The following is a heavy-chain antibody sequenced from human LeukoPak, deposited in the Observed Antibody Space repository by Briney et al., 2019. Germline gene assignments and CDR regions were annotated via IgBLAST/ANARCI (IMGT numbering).Heavy chain of an antibody. V-gene: IGHV3-33*01. J-gene: IGHJ5*02. CDR2: IWYDGSNK. CDR1: GFTFSSYG. D-gene: IGHD3-10*01. CDR3: ARDQRYYGSGSYSGGFDP. Sequence: PGGSLRLSCAASGFTFSSYGMHWVRQAPGKGXXXXAVIWYDGSNKYYADSVKGRFTISRDNAKNSLYLQMNSLRAEDTAVYYCARDQRYYGSGSYSGGFDPWGLGTLVTVSS.